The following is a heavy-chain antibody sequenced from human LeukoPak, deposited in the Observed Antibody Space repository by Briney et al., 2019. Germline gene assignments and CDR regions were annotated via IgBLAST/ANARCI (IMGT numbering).Heavy chain of an antibody. CDR2: INPNSGGT. CDR1: GYTFTGYY. CDR3: ARERSDWGSENWFDP. J-gene: IGHJ5*02. Sequence: ASVKVSCKASGYTFTGYYMHWVRQAPGQGLEWMGWINPNSGGTNYAQKFQGRVTMTRDTSISTAYMELSRLRSDDTAVYYCARERSDWGSENWFDPWGQGTLVTVSS. V-gene: IGHV1-2*02. D-gene: IGHD7-27*01.